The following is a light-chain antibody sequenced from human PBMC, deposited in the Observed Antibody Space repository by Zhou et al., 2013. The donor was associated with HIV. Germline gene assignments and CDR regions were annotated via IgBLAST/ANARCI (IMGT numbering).Light chain of an antibody. CDR3: QQYGSSPAT. V-gene: IGKV3-20*01. CDR2: GAS. Sequence: EVVLTQSPVTLSLSPGERATLSCRASQSVSSSSLAWYQQKPGQAPRLLIYGASSRATGIPGRFSGSGSGTDFTLTISRLEPEDFAVYYCQQYGSSPATFGQGTEVEIK. J-gene: IGKJ1*01. CDR1: QSVSSSS.